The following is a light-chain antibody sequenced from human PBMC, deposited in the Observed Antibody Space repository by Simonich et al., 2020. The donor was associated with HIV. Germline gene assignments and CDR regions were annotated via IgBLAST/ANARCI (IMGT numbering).Light chain of an antibody. CDR3: SSYTSSTTVV. CDR1: SSDVGAYNY. CDR2: EVT. V-gene: IGLV2-8*01. J-gene: IGLJ2*01. Sequence: QSALTQPPSASGSPGQSVTISCTGTSSDVGAYNYVSWYQQHPGKAPQLMIYEVTKRPSGVPDRFSGSKSGNTASLTISGLQAEDEADYYCSSYTSSTTVVFGGGTKLTVL.